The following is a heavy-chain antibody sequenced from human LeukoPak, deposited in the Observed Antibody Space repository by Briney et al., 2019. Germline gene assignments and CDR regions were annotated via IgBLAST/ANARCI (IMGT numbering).Heavy chain of an antibody. CDR2: IYYSGST. CDR3: ARLEAYYYDSSGYYVAYFDY. J-gene: IGHJ4*02. CDR1: GGSISSYD. V-gene: IGHV4-59*08. D-gene: IGHD3-22*01. Sequence: TSETLSLTCIVSGGSISSYDWSWIRQPPGKGLEWIGSIYYSGSTYYNPSLKSGVTISVDTSKNKFSLKLSSVTAADTAVYFCARLEAYYYDSSGYYVAYFDYWGQGTLVTVSS.